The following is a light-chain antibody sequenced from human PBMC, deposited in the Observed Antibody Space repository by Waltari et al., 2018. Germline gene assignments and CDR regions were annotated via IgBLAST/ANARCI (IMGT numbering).Light chain of an antibody. J-gene: IGLJ2*01. CDR1: SSDGGGYNY. Sequence: QSALTQPRSVYGSPGPSVTISCTGTSSDGGGYNYVSWHQQHPRKAPKTMIYDVSNRPAWVPYRFSGSKSGNTASLTISGLQAEDEADYYCCSYAGSYTLVFGGGTKLTVL. CDR2: DVS. CDR3: CSYAGSYTLV. V-gene: IGLV2-11*01.